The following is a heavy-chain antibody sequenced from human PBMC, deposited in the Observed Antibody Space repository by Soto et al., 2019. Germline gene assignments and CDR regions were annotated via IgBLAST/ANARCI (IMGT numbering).Heavy chain of an antibody. CDR2: ISSNGKYR. Sequence: QEQLVESGGNLVKPGGSLRLSCAASRFTFSDYYMTWIRQAPGKGLEWVSYISSNGKYRGYADSVKGRFTISRDNAENSLYLQTDSQRPEDTAVYYLARNRNILSAGIFDSSGPATLVTVSS. D-gene: IGHD3-9*01. V-gene: IGHV3-11*05. CDR1: RFTFSDYY. CDR3: ARNRNILSAGIFDS. J-gene: IGHJ3*01.